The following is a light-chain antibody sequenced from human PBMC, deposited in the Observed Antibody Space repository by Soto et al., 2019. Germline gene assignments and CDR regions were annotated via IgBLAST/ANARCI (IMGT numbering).Light chain of an antibody. V-gene: IGLV1-47*01. Sequence: QSVLTQPPSASGTPGQRVTISCSGSSSNIGSNYVYWYQQLPGTAPKLLIYRNNQRPSGVPDRFSGSKSGTSASLAISGLRSEDADDYYCAAWDDSLSGVVFGGGTKLTVL. CDR2: RNN. CDR1: SSNIGSNY. J-gene: IGLJ2*01. CDR3: AAWDDSLSGVV.